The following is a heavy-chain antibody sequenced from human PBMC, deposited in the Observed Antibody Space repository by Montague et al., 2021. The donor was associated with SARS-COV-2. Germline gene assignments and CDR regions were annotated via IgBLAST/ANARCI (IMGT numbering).Heavy chain of an antibody. CDR3: ARVGRQQLVRLSGMDV. V-gene: IGHV4-39*07. CDR1: GGSISSSSYY. CDR2: IYYRGST. D-gene: IGHD6-13*01. Sequence: SETPSLTSTVSGGSISSSSYYWCWIRQPPGKGLEWIGSIYYRGSTYYNPSLKSRVTISVDTSKNQFSLKLSSVTAADTAVYYCARVGRQQLVRLSGMDVWGQGTTVTVSS. J-gene: IGHJ6*02.